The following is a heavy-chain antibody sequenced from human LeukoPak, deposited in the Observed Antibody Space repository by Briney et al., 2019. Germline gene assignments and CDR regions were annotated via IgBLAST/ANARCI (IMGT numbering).Heavy chain of an antibody. CDR2: IYSSGSN. V-gene: IGHV4-4*07. D-gene: IGHD6-13*01. CDR3: GRDDLAASTISGVFDI. J-gene: IGHJ3*02. Sequence: PETMSLTCSVSGASIRSYYWSWIRQPAGEGLEWIGCIYSSGSNNYNRSLKSRVSMSVNMSKNQFSQKVSSVTAADTAVYYCGRDDLAASTISGVFDIWGQGTMVTVSS. CDR1: GASIRSYY.